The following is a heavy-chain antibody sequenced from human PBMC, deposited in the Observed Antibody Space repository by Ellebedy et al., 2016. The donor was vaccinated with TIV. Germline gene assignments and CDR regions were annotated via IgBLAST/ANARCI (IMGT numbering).Heavy chain of an antibody. V-gene: IGHV3-23*01. J-gene: IGHJ4*02. Sequence: GESLKISCAASGFTFSSYAMSWVRQAPGKGLEWVSTISHTGSRTYYADSVEGRFTISRDNSKNTLYLQMNSLRAEDTAVYYCARGSGYIIDFWGQGTLVTVSP. CDR3: ARGSGYIIDF. D-gene: IGHD3-22*01. CDR1: GFTFSSYA. CDR2: ISHTGSRT.